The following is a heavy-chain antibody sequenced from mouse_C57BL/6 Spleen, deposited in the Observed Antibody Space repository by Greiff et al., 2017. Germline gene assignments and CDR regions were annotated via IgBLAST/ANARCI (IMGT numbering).Heavy chain of an antibody. V-gene: IGHV1-39*01. CDR2: INPNYGTT. J-gene: IGHJ2*01. Sequence: VHVKQSGPELVKPGASVKISCKASGYSFTDYNMNWVKQSNGKSLEWIGVINPNYGTTSYNQKFKGKATLTVDQSSSTAYMQLNSLTSEDSAVYYCARTETAQPDFDYWGQGTTLTVSS. D-gene: IGHD3-2*02. CDR1: GYSFTDYN. CDR3: ARTETAQPDFDY.